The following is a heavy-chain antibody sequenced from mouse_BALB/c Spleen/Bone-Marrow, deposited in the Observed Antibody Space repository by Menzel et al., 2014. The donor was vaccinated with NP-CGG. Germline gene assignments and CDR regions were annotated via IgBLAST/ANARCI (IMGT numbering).Heavy chain of an antibody. D-gene: IGHD6-1*01. CDR2: INPNNGAT. J-gene: IGHJ3*01. CDR1: GYTFTEYT. CDR3: ARRQFGRAWFAY. Sequence: EVKLMESGPELVKPGASVKISCKTSGYTFTEYTMHWVKQSHGKSLEWIGGINPNNGATSYNQKFKGKATLTVDKSSSTAYMELRSLTSEDSAVYFCARRQFGRAWFAYWGQGTLVTVSA. V-gene: IGHV1-22*01.